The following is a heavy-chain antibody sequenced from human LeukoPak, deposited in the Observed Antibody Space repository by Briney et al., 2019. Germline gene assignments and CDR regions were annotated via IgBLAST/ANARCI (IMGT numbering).Heavy chain of an antibody. V-gene: IGHV3-23*01. J-gene: IGHJ6*02. CDR1: GFTFSSYA. Sequence: PGGSLRLSCAASGFTFSSYAMSWVRQAPGKGLEWVSAISGSGGSTYYADSVKGRFTISRDNSKNTLYLQMNSLRAEDTAVYYCAKAGNCSSTSCSYYYYGMDVWGQGTTVTVSS. CDR3: AKAGNCSSTSCSYYYYGMDV. CDR2: ISGSGGST. D-gene: IGHD2-2*01.